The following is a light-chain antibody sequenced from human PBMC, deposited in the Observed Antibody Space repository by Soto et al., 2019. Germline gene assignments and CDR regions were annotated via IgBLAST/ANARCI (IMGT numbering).Light chain of an antibody. CDR3: QSYDSSLSRRWV. Sequence: QSALTQPASLSGSPGQSITISCTGTSSDIGAYDYVSWFQQHPGKAPKLMISEVNNRPSGVSNRFSGSKSGNTAYLTISGLQVEDEAEYYCQSYDSSLSRRWVFGGGTKLTVL. V-gene: IGLV2-14*01. J-gene: IGLJ3*02. CDR1: SSDIGAYDY. CDR2: EVN.